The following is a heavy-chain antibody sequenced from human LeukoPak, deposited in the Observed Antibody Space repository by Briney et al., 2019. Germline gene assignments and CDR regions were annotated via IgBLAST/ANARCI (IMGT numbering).Heavy chain of an antibody. CDR1: GFTFSTYG. Sequence: AGGSLRLSCAASGFTFSTYGMHWVRQAPGKGLEWVAFIRYDGSNKYYADSVKGRFTISRDNSKNTLYLQMNSLRAEDTAVYYCARDLREIVVATFDYWGQGTLVTVSS. J-gene: IGHJ4*02. D-gene: IGHD3-22*01. CDR2: IRYDGSNK. CDR3: ARDLREIVVATFDY. V-gene: IGHV3-30*02.